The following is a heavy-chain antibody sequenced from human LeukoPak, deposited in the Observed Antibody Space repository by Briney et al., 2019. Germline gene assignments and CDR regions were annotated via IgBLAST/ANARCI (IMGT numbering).Heavy chain of an antibody. CDR1: GGSFSGYY. CDR3: ARRTYYYDSSGYRMGYYYYMDV. Sequence: SETLSLTCAVYGGSFSGYYWSWIRQPPGKGLEWIGEINHSGSTNYNPSLKSRVTISVDTSKNQFSLKLSSVTAADTAVYYCARRTYYYDSSGYRMGYYYYMDVWGKGTTVTVSS. V-gene: IGHV4-34*01. J-gene: IGHJ6*03. D-gene: IGHD3-22*01. CDR2: INHSGST.